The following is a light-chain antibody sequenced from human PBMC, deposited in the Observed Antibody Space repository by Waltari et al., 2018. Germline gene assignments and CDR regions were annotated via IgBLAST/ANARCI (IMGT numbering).Light chain of an antibody. Sequence: DIEMILSPSFLSASVGDRVTITCRASQRISSYLNWYQMKPGRAPELLIYAASSLQSWVPSRFSGSGSGTEFTLTISSLQPDDFATYYCQQTFSLFTFGPGTKVDFK. CDR1: QRISSY. CDR2: AAS. CDR3: QQTFSLFT. J-gene: IGKJ3*01. V-gene: IGKV1-39*01.